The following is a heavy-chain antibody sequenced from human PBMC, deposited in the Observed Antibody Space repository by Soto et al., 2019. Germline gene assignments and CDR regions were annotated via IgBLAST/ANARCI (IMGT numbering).Heavy chain of an antibody. CDR2: ISSSSSTI. V-gene: IGHV3-48*02. Sequence: SGGSLRLSCAASGFTFSSYSMNWVRQAPGKGLEWVSYISSSSSTIYYADSVKGRFTISRDNAKNSLYLQMNSLRDEDTAVYYCARDIRDYDILTGRGYFQHWGQGTLVTVSS. D-gene: IGHD3-9*01. CDR3: ARDIRDYDILTGRGYFQH. CDR1: GFTFSSYS. J-gene: IGHJ1*01.